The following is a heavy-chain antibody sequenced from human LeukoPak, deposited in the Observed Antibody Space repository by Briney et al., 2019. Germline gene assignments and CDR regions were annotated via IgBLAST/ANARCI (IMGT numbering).Heavy chain of an antibody. D-gene: IGHD1-20*01. Sequence: PSETLSLTCTVPGYSISSGFYWGWIRQPPGKGLEWIGSIYHTGSTYYNPSLKSRVTISVDTSKNQFSLKLSSVTAADTAAYYCARNYTGGITGTDSRGWFDPWGQGTLVTISS. J-gene: IGHJ5*02. CDR1: GYSISSGFY. CDR3: ARNYTGGITGTDSRGWFDP. CDR2: IYHTGST. V-gene: IGHV4-38-2*02.